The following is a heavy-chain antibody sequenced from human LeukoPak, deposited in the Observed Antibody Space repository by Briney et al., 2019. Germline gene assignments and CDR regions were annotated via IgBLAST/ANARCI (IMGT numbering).Heavy chain of an antibody. CDR1: GYTFTGYY. Sequence: ASVTVSCKASGYTFTGYYMHWVRQAPGQGLEWMGWINPNSGGTNYVQKFQGRVTMTRDTSITTAYMQLSRLRSDDTAVYYCASSPTSECSGGSCYSYWGQGTLVTVLS. CDR3: ASSPTSECSGGSCYSY. CDR2: INPNSGGT. D-gene: IGHD2-15*01. J-gene: IGHJ4*02. V-gene: IGHV1-2*02.